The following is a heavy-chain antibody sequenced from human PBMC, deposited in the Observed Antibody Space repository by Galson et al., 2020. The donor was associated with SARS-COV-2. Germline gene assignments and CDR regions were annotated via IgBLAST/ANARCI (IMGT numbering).Heavy chain of an antibody. V-gene: IGHV4-31*03. Sequence: SQTLSLTCTVSGGSISSGGYYWSWIRQHPGKGLEWIGYIYYSGSTYYNPSLKSRVTISVDTSKNQFSLKLSSVTAADTAVYYCARGNPGDIVVVPAAMYYFDYWGQGTLVTVSS. CDR3: ARGNPGDIVVVPAAMYYFDY. D-gene: IGHD2-2*01. J-gene: IGHJ4*02. CDR1: GGSISSGGYY. CDR2: IYYSGST.